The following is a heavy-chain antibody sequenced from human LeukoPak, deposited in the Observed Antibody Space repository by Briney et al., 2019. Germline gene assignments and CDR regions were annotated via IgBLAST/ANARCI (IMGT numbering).Heavy chain of an antibody. V-gene: IGHV3-53*01. CDR2: IYTGGST. D-gene: IGHD2-21*01. CDR3: ARDNYILRAFDI. J-gene: IGHJ3*02. CDR1: GFTFSSYA. Sequence: PGGSLRLSCAASGFTFSSYAMSWVRQAPGKGLEWVSVIYTGGSTYYTDSVRGRFTIARDNSKNTLYLQMNSLRAEDTAVYYCARDNYILRAFDIWGQGTMVTVSS.